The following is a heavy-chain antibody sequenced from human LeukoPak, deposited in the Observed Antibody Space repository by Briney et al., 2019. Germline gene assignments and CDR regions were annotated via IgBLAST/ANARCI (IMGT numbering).Heavy chain of an antibody. CDR3: ARDRAVLLWFGGHYYGMDV. J-gene: IGHJ6*02. D-gene: IGHD3-10*01. Sequence: ASVKVSCKASGYTFTSYGISWVRQAPGQGLEWMGWSSAYNGNTNYAQKLQGRVTMTTDTSTSTAYMELRSLRSDDTAVYYCARDRAVLLWFGGHYYGMDVWGQGTTVTVPS. V-gene: IGHV1-18*01. CDR1: GYTFTSYG. CDR2: SSAYNGNT.